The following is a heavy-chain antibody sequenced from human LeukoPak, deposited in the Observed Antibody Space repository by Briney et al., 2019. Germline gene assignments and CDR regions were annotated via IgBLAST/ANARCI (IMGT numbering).Heavy chain of an antibody. CDR2: INHSGST. CDR3: AVTLAAAGTFTDNWFDP. V-gene: IGHV4-34*01. D-gene: IGHD6-13*01. J-gene: IGHJ5*02. Sequence: SETLSLTCAVYGGSFSGYYWSWIRQPPGKGLEWIGEINHSGSTNYNPSLKSRATISVDTSKNQFSLKLSSVTAADTAVYYCAVTLAAAGTFTDNWFDPWGQGTLVTVSS. CDR1: GGSFSGYY.